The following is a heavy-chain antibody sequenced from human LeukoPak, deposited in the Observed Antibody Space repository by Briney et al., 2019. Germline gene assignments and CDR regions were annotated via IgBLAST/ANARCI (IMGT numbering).Heavy chain of an antibody. D-gene: IGHD3-22*01. CDR1: GGTFSSYA. CDR3: ARGPYYYDSSGYPIDY. J-gene: IGHJ4*02. V-gene: IGHV1-69*13. CDR2: IIPIFGTA. Sequence: ASVKVSCKAPGGTFSSYAISWVRQAPGQGLEWMGGIIPIFGTANYAQKFQGRVTITADESTSTAYMELSSLKSEDTAVYYCARGPYYYDSSGYPIDYWGQGTLVTVSS.